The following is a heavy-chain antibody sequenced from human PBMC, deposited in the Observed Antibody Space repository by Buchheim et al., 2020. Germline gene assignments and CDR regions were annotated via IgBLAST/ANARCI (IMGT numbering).Heavy chain of an antibody. V-gene: IGHV3-48*03. Sequence: EVQLVESGGGLVQPGGSLRLSCAASGFTFSSYEMNWVRQAPGKGLEWVSYISSSGSTIYSADSVKGRFTISRDNAKHSLYLQMNSLRAEDTAVYYCARASVVPAALYYYYYGMDVWGQGTT. J-gene: IGHJ6*02. CDR3: ARASVVPAALYYYYYGMDV. CDR2: ISSSGSTI. CDR1: GFTFSSYE. D-gene: IGHD2-2*01.